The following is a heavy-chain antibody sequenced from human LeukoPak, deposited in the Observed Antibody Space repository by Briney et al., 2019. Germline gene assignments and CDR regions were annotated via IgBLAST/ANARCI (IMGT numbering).Heavy chain of an antibody. CDR2: IYSGGST. CDR3: ASGPYYYYGMDV. Sequence: PGGSLRLSCAASGFTVSSNYMSWVRQAPGKGLEWGSVIYSGGSTYYADSVKGRFTISRDNSKNTLYLQMNSLRAEDTAVYYCASGPYYYYGMDVWGQGTTVTVSS. V-gene: IGHV3-66*02. J-gene: IGHJ6*02. CDR1: GFTVSSNY.